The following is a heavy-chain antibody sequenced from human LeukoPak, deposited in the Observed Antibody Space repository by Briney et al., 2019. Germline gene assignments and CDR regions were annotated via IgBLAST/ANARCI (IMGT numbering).Heavy chain of an antibody. J-gene: IGHJ4*02. V-gene: IGHV3-64D*09. Sequence: GGSLRLSCSASGFTFSNYVMHWVRQAPGKGLEYVSTISSSGDNTYYADSLKGRFTISRDNSKNTLYLQMSSVRVEDTAIYYCVKGNLRGRNWYSPDRWGQGTLVTVSS. D-gene: IGHD2-21*01. CDR2: ISSSGDNT. CDR1: GFTFSNYV. CDR3: VKGNLRGRNWYSPDR.